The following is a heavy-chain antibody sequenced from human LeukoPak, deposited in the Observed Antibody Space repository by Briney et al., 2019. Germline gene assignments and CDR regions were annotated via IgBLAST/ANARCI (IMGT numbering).Heavy chain of an antibody. CDR2: IYYSGST. V-gene: IGHV4-61*08. J-gene: IGHJ3*02. Sequence: NPSETLSLTCTVSGGSISSGGYYWSWIRQPPGKGLEWIGYIYYSGSTNYNPSLKSRVTISVDTSKNQFSLKLSSVTAADTAVYYCARDLDWAAAGTWRAFDIWGQGTMVTVSS. CDR3: ARDLDWAAAGTWRAFDI. D-gene: IGHD6-13*01. CDR1: GGSISSGGYY.